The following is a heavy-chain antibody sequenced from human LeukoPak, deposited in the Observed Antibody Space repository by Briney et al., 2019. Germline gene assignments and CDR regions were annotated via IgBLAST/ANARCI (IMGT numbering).Heavy chain of an antibody. D-gene: IGHD6-13*01. CDR2: IRSRSNSYAT. V-gene: IGHV3-73*01. J-gene: IGHJ4*02. Sequence: GGSLRLSCAASGFTFSGAAMHWVRQASGKGLEWVGHIRSRSNSYATAYAASVKGRFTISRDDSKNTAYLQMNSLKTEDTAVYYCTRPGGAVAGTQFDYWGQGTLVTVSS. CDR1: GFTFSGAA. CDR3: TRPGGAVAGTQFDY.